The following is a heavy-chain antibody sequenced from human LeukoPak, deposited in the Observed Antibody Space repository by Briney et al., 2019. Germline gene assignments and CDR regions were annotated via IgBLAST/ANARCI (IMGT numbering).Heavy chain of an antibody. Sequence: GGSLRLSCAASGFTVSSNHMSWVRQAPGKGLEWVSVIYSGGSTYYADSVKGRFTISRDNSKNTLYLQMNSLRAEDTAVYYCARGAGIAAAGTAFDYWGQGTLVTVSS. CDR1: GFTVSSNH. D-gene: IGHD6-13*01. V-gene: IGHV3-53*05. CDR2: IYSGGST. J-gene: IGHJ4*02. CDR3: ARGAGIAAAGTAFDY.